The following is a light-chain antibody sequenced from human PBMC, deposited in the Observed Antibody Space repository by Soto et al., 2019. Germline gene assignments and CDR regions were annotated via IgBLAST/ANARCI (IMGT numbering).Light chain of an antibody. CDR3: QQHGSSPIT. CDR1: QSVSYY. J-gene: IGKJ5*01. Sequence: EIVLTQSPGTLSLSPGERATLSCRASQSVSYYLAWYQQKPGQAPRLLIYDASSRATGVPDRFSGRGSGTEFTLTISRLEPEDFAVYYCQQHGSSPITFGQGTRLEIK. V-gene: IGKV3-20*01. CDR2: DAS.